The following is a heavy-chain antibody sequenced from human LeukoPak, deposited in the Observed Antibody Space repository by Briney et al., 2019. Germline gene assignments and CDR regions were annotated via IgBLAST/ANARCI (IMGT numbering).Heavy chain of an antibody. D-gene: IGHD6-19*01. CDR1: GVSVSSNSIG. Sequence: SQTLSLTCGISGVSVSSNSIGWTWIRQSSSRGLEWLGRTYYRSKWYNDYAVSVKSRITINPDTSKNQVSLQLNSVTPEDTAVYYCARAVAGKLDYWGQGTLVTVSS. CDR3: ARAVAGKLDY. CDR2: TYYRSKWYN. V-gene: IGHV6-1*01. J-gene: IGHJ4*02.